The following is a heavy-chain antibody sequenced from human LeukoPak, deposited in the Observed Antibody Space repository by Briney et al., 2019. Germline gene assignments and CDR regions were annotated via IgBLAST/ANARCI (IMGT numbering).Heavy chain of an antibody. CDR3: ARPANRGDAFDI. Sequence: GESLKISFQGSGYRFTSYWIGWVRQMPGKGLEWMGIIYPGDSDPRQRPSFQGQVTISADKSITTAYLQWSSLRASDTAMYYCARPANRGDAFDIWGQGTMVTVSS. CDR1: GYRFTSYW. D-gene: IGHD2/OR15-2a*01. CDR2: IYPGDSDP. J-gene: IGHJ3*02. V-gene: IGHV5-51*01.